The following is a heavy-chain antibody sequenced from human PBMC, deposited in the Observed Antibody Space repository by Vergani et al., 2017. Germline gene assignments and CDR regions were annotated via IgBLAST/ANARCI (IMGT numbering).Heavy chain of an antibody. J-gene: IGHJ6*02. Sequence: QVQLVQSGAEVKKPGASVKVSCKVSGYTLTELSMHWVRQAPGKGLEWMGGFDPEDGETIYAQKFQGRVTMTTDTSTSTAYMELRSLRSDDTAVYYCARGYYYDSSGYPGADYGMDVWGQGTTVTVSS. CDR1: GYTLTELS. CDR2: FDPEDGET. D-gene: IGHD3-22*01. V-gene: IGHV1-24*01. CDR3: ARGYYYDSSGYPGADYGMDV.